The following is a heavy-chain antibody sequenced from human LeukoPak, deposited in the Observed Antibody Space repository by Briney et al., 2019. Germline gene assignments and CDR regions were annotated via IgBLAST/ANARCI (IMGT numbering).Heavy chain of an antibody. J-gene: IGHJ4*02. D-gene: IGHD2-15*01. Sequence: PGGSLRLSCAASGFTFDDYAMHWVRQAPGKGLEGVSGISWNSGSIGYADSVKGRFTISRDNAKNSLYLQMNSLRAEDTALYYCAKGAVGYCSGGSCYFDYWGQGTLVTVSS. V-gene: IGHV3-9*01. CDR1: GFTFDDYA. CDR3: AKGAVGYCSGGSCYFDY. CDR2: ISWNSGSI.